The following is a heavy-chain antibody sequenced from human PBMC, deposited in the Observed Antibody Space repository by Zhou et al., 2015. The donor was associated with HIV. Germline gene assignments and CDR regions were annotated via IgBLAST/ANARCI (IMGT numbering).Heavy chain of an antibody. J-gene: IGHJ6*03. CDR2: IIPILGIA. CDR3: ARDLGYDILTGFVYYYYMDV. D-gene: IGHD3-9*01. V-gene: IGHV1-69*08. Sequence: QVQLVQSGAEVKKPGSSVKVSCKASGGTFSSYTISWVRQAPGQGLEWMGRIIPILGIANYAQKFQGRVTITADKSTSTAYMELSSLRSEDTAVYYCARDLGYDILTGFVYYYYMDVWGKGTTVTVSS. CDR1: GGTFSSYT.